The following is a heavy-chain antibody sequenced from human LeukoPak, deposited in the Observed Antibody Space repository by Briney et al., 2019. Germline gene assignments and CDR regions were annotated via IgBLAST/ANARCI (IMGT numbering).Heavy chain of an antibody. J-gene: IGHJ6*02. CDR1: GFTFSSYS. V-gene: IGHV3-30-3*01. Sequence: GRSLRLSCAASGFTFSSYSMHWVRQAPGKGLEWVAVISYDGSSEYYADSVRGRFTISRDNSKNTPYLQMNSLGAEDTAVFYCARDRSDYSIKYYYYYGMDVWGQGTTVTVSS. CDR2: ISYDGSSE. CDR3: ARDRSDYSIKYYYYYGMDV. D-gene: IGHD3-16*01.